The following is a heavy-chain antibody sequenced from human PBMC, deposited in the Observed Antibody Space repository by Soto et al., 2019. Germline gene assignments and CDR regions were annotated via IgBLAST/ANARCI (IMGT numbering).Heavy chain of an antibody. CDR3: ARDPGYSSGWEQLSYFDY. J-gene: IGHJ4*02. V-gene: IGHV3-33*01. CDR2: IWYDGSNK. Sequence: GGSLRLSCAASGFTFSSYGMHWVRQAPGKGLEWVAVIWYDGSNKYYADSVKGRFTISRDNSKNTLYLQMNSLRAEDTAVYYCARDPGYSSGWEQLSYFDYWGQGTLVTVSS. D-gene: IGHD6-19*01. CDR1: GFTFSSYG.